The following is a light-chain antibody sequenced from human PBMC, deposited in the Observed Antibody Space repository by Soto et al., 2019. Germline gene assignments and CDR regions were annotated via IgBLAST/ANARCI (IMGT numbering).Light chain of an antibody. V-gene: IGKV3-15*01. J-gene: IGKJ2*01. Sequence: DIVLTQSPATLSVSPGGGATLSCRASLSISSNLAWYQQKPGQAPRLLIFRASIRATGIPARFSGSGSGTEFTLTISSLQSEDSAVYYCQQYNNWPPYTFGQGTKLEIK. CDR2: RAS. CDR1: LSISSN. CDR3: QQYNNWPPYT.